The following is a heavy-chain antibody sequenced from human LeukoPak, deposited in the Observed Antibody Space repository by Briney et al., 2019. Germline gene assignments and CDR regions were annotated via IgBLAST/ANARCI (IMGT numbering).Heavy chain of an antibody. CDR3: ARDVSDENGSSSRIHLDS. Sequence: PGGSLRLSCAASGFTFSNYWMTWVRQAPGKGLEWVANIKQDGSEKYYVDSVKGRFIISRDNAKNSLFLQMNSLRAEDTAVYYCARDVSDENGSSSRIHLDSWGQGTLVSVSS. V-gene: IGHV3-7*01. CDR2: IKQDGSEK. J-gene: IGHJ4*02. CDR1: GFTFSNYW. D-gene: IGHD6-6*01.